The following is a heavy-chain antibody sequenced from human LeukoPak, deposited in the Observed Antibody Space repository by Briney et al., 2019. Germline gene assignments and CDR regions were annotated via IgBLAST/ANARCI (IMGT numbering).Heavy chain of an antibody. D-gene: IGHD2-2*01. CDR1: GGSISSSSYY. V-gene: IGHV4-39*01. J-gene: IGHJ4*02. CDR2: IYYSGST. Sequence: SETLSLTCTVSGGSISSSSYYWGWIRQPPGKGLEWIGSIYYSGSTYYNPSLKSRVTISVDTSKNQFSLKLSSVTAADTAVYYSARHVGYCSSTSCYILHFDYSGQGTLVTVSS. CDR3: ARHVGYCSSTSCYILHFDY.